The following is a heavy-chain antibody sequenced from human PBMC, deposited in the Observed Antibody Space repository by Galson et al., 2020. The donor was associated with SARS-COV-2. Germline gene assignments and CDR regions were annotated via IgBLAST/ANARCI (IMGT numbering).Heavy chain of an antibody. Sequence: GGSLRLSCAASGFIFSDYAMNWVRQAPGKGQEWVSQIVGSGVSTYYANSVKGRFTISRDNSKDTLYLQMDSLRAEDTALYSCATQNYDFWGQGTQVTVSS. CDR2: IVGSGVST. J-gene: IGHJ4*02. CDR1: GFIFSDYA. CDR3: ATQNYDF. V-gene: IGHV3-23*01.